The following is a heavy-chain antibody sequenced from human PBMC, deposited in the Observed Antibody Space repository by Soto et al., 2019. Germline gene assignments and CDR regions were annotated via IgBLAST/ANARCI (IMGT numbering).Heavy chain of an antibody. Sequence: QVQLVESGGGVVQPGRSLRLSCAASGFTFSTYGMHWVRQAPGKGLEWVAVISYDGSNKYYADSVKGRFTISRDTSKNTVDLQMNSLRAEDTAVYYCAKDLDGGPDYWGQGTLVTVSS. V-gene: IGHV3-30*18. CDR3: AKDLDGGPDY. D-gene: IGHD3-16*01. J-gene: IGHJ4*02. CDR2: ISYDGSNK. CDR1: GFTFSTYG.